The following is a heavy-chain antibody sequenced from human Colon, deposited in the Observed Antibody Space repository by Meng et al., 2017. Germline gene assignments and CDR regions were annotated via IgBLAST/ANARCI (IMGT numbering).Heavy chain of an antibody. V-gene: IGHV4-30-4*01. D-gene: IGHD4-17*01. Sequence: QVLLQESGPGLVQPSQTLALPCTVSGGSISSGDYFWSWIRQPPGKGLEWIGYIYYSGSTYSNASLKSRVTISIDRSKNQFSLKLSSVTAADTAVYYCARDRKHYGERGWFDPWGQGTLVTVSS. CDR3: ARDRKHYGERGWFDP. J-gene: IGHJ5*02. CDR2: IYYSGST. CDR1: GGSISSGDYF.